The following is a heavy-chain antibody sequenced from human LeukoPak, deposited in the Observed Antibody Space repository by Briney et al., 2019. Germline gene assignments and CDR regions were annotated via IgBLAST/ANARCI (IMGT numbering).Heavy chain of an antibody. V-gene: IGHV1-69*04. CDR3: ARSLPVADTESAFDI. Sequence: SVKVSCKASGGTFSSYAISWVRQAPGQGLEWMGRIIPIFGIANYAQKFQGRVTITADKSTSTAYMELSSLRSEDTAVYYCARSLPVADTESAFDIWGQGTMVTVSS. D-gene: IGHD6-19*01. CDR1: GGTFSSYA. J-gene: IGHJ3*02. CDR2: IIPIFGIA.